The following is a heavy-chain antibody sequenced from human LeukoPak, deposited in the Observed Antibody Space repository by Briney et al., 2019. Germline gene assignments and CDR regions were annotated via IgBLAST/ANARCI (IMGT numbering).Heavy chain of an antibody. J-gene: IGHJ6*02. D-gene: IGHD3/OR15-3a*01. V-gene: IGHV4-59*13. CDR2: IYYSGST. CDR3: ARAGWTGDYGGSYGMDL. Sequence: SDTLSLTCTVSGGSIWSYYGRDLREPPGRRREGSGYIYYSGSTNYNPSLQSRVTISVDPSKNQFSLKLSSVTAADTAVYYCARAGWTGDYGGSYGMDLWGQGTTVTVSS. CDR1: GGSIWSYY.